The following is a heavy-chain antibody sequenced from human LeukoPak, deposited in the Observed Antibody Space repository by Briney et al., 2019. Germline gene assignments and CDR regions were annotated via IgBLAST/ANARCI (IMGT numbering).Heavy chain of an antibody. V-gene: IGHV3-30*02. J-gene: IGHJ4*02. Sequence: GGSLRLSCAASGFTFSSYGMHWVRQAPGKGLEWVAFIRYDGDNKYYADSVKGRFTISRDSSKNTLYLQVNSLRAEDTAVYYCAKNATMAYFDYWGQGTLVTVSS. CDR1: GFTFSSYG. CDR3: AKNATMAYFDY. CDR2: IRYDGDNK. D-gene: IGHD3-10*01.